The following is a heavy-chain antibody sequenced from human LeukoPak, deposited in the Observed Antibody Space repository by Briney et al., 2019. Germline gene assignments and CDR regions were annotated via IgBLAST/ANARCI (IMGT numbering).Heavy chain of an antibody. CDR2: ISSNGGST. CDR1: GFTFSSYA. J-gene: IGHJ3*02. V-gene: IGHV3-64*01. CDR3: ARHGYDGFDM. Sequence: GGSLRLSCAASGFTFSSYAMHWVRQAPGKGLEYVSAISSNGGSTYYANSVKGRFTISRDNSKNTLYLQMGSLRAEDMAVYYCARHGYDGFDMWGQGTMVTVSS. D-gene: IGHD6-25*01.